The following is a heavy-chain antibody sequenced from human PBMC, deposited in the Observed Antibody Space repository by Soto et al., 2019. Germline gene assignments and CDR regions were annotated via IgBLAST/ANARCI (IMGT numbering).Heavy chain of an antibody. CDR1: GGSVSSGSYY. Sequence: SETLSLTCTVSGGSVSSGSYYWSWIRQPPGRGLEWIGYIYYSGSTNYNPSLKSRVTISVDTSKNQFSLKLSSVTAADTAVYYCARALDIVVVPAAMPVYYFDYWGQGTLVTVSS. V-gene: IGHV4-61*01. CDR2: IYYSGST. J-gene: IGHJ4*02. D-gene: IGHD2-2*01. CDR3: ARALDIVVVPAAMPVYYFDY.